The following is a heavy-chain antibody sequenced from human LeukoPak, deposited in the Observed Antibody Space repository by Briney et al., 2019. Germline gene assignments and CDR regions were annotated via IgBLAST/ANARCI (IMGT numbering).Heavy chain of an antibody. CDR1: GFTFSSYG. D-gene: IGHD2-15*01. CDR3: ARSRGPDAFDI. CDR2: IKQDGSEK. V-gene: IGHV3-7*01. Sequence: GGSLRLSCAASGFTFSSYGMSWVRQTPGKGLEWVANIKQDGSEKYYVDSVKGRFTISRDNAKNSLYLQMNSLRAEDTAVYYCARSRGPDAFDIWGQGTMVTVSS. J-gene: IGHJ3*02.